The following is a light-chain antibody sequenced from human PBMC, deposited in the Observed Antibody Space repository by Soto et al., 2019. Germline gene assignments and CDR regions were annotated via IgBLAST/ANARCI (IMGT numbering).Light chain of an antibody. CDR1: QSVSSN. V-gene: IGKV3-15*01. Sequence: EIVMTQSPATLSVSPGERATLSCRASQSVSSNFAWYQQKPGQAPRLLSYGASTRATGIPARFSGSGSGTEFTLTISSLQSEDFAVYYCQQYNKWPRTFGEGTKVEIK. J-gene: IGKJ1*01. CDR3: QQYNKWPRT. CDR2: GAS.